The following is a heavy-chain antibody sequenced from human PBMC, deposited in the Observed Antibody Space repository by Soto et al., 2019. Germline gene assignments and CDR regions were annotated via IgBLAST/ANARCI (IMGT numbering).Heavy chain of an antibody. V-gene: IGHV3-23*01. J-gene: IGHJ4*02. CDR3: AKSGWSGPYYFDY. CDR2: ISGSGGST. Sequence: GGSLRLSCAASGFTFSSYAMSWVRQAPGKGLEWVSAISGSGGSTYYADSVKGRFTISRDNSKNTLYLQMNSLRAEDTAVYYFAKSGWSGPYYFDYWGQGTLVTVSS. D-gene: IGHD3-3*01. CDR1: GFTFSSYA.